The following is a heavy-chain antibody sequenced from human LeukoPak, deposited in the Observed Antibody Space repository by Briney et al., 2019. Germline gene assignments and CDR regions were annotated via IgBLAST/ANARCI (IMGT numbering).Heavy chain of an antibody. D-gene: IGHD3-10*01. Sequence: ASVKVSCKASGYTFTTYYMHWVRQAPGQGLEWMGIINPSGGTSTYAQNFQGRVTMTRDTSTSTVYMELSSLRSEDTAVYYCARGPLTIEYNAMDVWGQGTTVTVSS. V-gene: IGHV1-46*01. J-gene: IGHJ6*02. CDR3: ARGPLTIEYNAMDV. CDR1: GYTFTTYY. CDR2: INPSGGTS.